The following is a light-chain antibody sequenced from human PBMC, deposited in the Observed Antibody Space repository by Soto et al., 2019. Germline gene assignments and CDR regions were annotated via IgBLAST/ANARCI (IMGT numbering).Light chain of an antibody. Sequence: DFQMTQSPSSLSASVGDRVTITCRASQGVSIYLNWYQQRPGKAPNLLIYAASSLQSGVPSRFSGSGSGTDFTLTISSLQPEDFATYYCQQTYSVPWTFGQGTKVEIK. J-gene: IGKJ1*01. CDR2: AAS. V-gene: IGKV1-39*01. CDR3: QQTYSVPWT. CDR1: QGVSIY.